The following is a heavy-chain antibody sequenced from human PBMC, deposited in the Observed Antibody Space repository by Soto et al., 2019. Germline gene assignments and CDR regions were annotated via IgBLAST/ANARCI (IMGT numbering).Heavy chain of an antibody. CDR2: ISYDGSNK. V-gene: IGHV3-30-3*01. CDR1: GFTFSSYA. Sequence: PGGSLRLSCAASGFTFSSYAMHWVRQAPGKGLEWVAVISYDGSNKYYADSVKGRFTISRDNSKNTLYLQMNSLRAEDTAVYYCARDASSRGYYYYGMDVWAKGPRSPSP. J-gene: IGHJ6*02. CDR3: ARDASSRGYYYYGMDV. D-gene: IGHD2-2*01.